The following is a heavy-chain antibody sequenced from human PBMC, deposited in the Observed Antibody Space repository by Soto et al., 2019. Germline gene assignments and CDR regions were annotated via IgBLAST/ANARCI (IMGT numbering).Heavy chain of an antibody. Sequence: EVQLVESGGGLVQPGGSLKLSCAASGFTFSGSSMHWVRQASGKGLEWVGRIKSKANNYATAYAASVKGRFTISRDDSQNTAYLQMNSLKTDDTAVYYCTRHYGDAFTDFWGHGTLVTVSS. CDR1: GFTFSGSS. V-gene: IGHV3-73*01. J-gene: IGHJ4*01. D-gene: IGHD4-17*01. CDR3: TRHYGDAFTDF. CDR2: IKSKANNYAT.